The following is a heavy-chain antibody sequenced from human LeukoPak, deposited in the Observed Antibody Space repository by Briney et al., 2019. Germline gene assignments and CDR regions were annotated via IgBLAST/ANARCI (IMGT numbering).Heavy chain of an antibody. CDR1: GFTFSSYW. CDR2: ISGSGGST. CDR3: AKAGYSSSPPAAYYFDY. Sequence: QPGGSLRLSCAASGFTFSSYWMHWVRQAPGKGLEWVSAISGSGGSTYYADSVKGQFTISRDNSKNTLYLQMNSLRAEDTAVYYCAKAGYSSSPPAAYYFDYWGQGTLVTVSS. V-gene: IGHV3-23*01. J-gene: IGHJ4*02. D-gene: IGHD6-6*01.